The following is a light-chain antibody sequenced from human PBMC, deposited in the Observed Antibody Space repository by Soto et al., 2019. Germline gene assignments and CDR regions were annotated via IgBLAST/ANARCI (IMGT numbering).Light chain of an antibody. V-gene: IGLV2-8*01. CDR2: EVS. CDR3: SSFAGRNNVVV. J-gene: IGLJ2*01. CDR1: SSDVGGYDY. Sequence: QSALTQPPSASGSPGQSVTISCTGTSSDVGGYDYVSWYQQHPGKAPKLMIYEVSKWPSGVPDRFSGSKSGNTASLTVSGLQAEDEADYYCSSFAGRNNVVVFGGGTKLTVL.